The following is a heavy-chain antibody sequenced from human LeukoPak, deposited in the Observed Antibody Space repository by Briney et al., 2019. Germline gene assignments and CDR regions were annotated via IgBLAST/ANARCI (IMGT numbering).Heavy chain of an antibody. CDR3: ARDSINDFWSGYYSYYFDY. CDR2: INPSDGST. D-gene: IGHD3-3*01. V-gene: IGHV1-46*01. J-gene: IGHJ4*02. CDR1: GYTFTSYY. Sequence: ASVKVSCKASGYTFTSYYMHWVRQAPGQGLEWMGIINPSDGSTSYAQKFQGRVTMTRDTSTSTVYMELSSLRSEDTAVYYCARDSINDFWSGYYSYYFDYWGQGTLVTVSS.